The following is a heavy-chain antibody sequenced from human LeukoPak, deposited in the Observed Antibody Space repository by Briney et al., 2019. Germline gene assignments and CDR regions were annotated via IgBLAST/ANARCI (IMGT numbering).Heavy chain of an antibody. CDR3: VRDSQCFFDY. V-gene: IGHV3-74*01. J-gene: IGHJ4*02. CDR1: GFIFSGYW. D-gene: IGHD5/OR15-5a*01. CDR2: ITPYGSAT. Sequence: PGGSLRLSCAASGFIFSGYWMHWVRHAPGKGLVWVSHITPYGSATNYADSVKGRFTISSDNDKNTLYLQMNSLRAEDTAVYYCVRDSQCFFDYWGLGALVTVSS.